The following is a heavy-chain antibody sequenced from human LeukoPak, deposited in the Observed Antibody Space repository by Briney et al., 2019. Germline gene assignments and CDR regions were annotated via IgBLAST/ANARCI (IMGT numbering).Heavy chain of an antibody. D-gene: IGHD3-10*01. V-gene: IGHV4-38-2*02. J-gene: IGHJ6*02. CDR2: IYHSGST. CDR3: ARDEFLWQKPGRGYYYYGMDV. CDR1: GYSISSGYY. Sequence: SETLSLTCTVSGYSISSGYYWGWIRQPPGKGLEWIGSIYHSGSTYYNPSLKSQVTISVDTSKNQFSLKLSSVTAADTAVYYCARDEFLWQKPGRGYYYYGMDVWGQGTTVTVSS.